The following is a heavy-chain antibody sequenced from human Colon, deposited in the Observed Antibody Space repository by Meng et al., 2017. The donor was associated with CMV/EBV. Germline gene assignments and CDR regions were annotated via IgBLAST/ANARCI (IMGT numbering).Heavy chain of an antibody. J-gene: IGHJ5*02. V-gene: IGHV1-46*01. CDR1: GNILSGDY. D-gene: IGHD6-6*01. CDR2: VSLICERP. Sequence: ASVKVSCKASGNILSGDYIHWVRQAPGQGLDWVGMVSLICERPKYAQKFQGRVTITRDTSTSTFYMELSSLVSEDTAVYYCARMFAASSGWFDPWGQGTLVTVSS. CDR3: ARMFAASSGWFDP.